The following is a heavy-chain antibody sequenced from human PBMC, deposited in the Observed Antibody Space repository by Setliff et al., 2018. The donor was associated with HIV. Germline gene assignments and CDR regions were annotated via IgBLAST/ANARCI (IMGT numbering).Heavy chain of an antibody. D-gene: IGHD3-16*01. Sequence: GSLRLSCIASGFSFSRYTMMWVRQAPGKGLEWVSSITSNLRYIYADSVKGRFTISRDDAKNTLYLQLNSLRAEDTAVYYCARDRRASQYYLDYWGQGTLVTVSS. CDR1: GFSFSRYT. J-gene: IGHJ4*02. CDR2: ITSNLRYI. CDR3: ARDRRASQYYLDY. V-gene: IGHV3-21*01.